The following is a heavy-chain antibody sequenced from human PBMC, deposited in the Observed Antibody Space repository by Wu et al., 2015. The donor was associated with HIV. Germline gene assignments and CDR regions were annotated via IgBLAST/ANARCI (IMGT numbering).Heavy chain of an antibody. J-gene: IGHJ3*02. D-gene: IGHD6-19*01. V-gene: IGHV1-8*01. CDR3: ARTRELAVAANXDAFDI. CDR2: MNPNSGNT. CDR1: GYTFTSFD. Sequence: QVQLVQSGAEVKKPGASVKVSCKASGYTFTSFDINWVRQASGQGLEWMGWMNPNSGNTGYAQKFQGRVTMTRNTSLGTAYMELSSLRSEDTAVYYCARTRELAVAANXDAFDIWGQGTMVTVSS.